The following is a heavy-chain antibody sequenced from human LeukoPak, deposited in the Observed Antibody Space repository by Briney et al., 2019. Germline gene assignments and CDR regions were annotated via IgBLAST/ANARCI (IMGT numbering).Heavy chain of an antibody. J-gene: IGHJ4*02. D-gene: IGHD6-19*01. CDR2: IKKDGSEK. V-gene: IGHV3-7*01. Sequence: PGGSLRLSCAASGFTFSSYWMSWVRQAPGKGLEWVANIKKDGSEKYYVDSVKGRFTISRDNAETSLYLQMNSLRAEDTAVYYCARDIKEYSSGWRLDYWGQGTLVTVSS. CDR3: ARDIKEYSSGWRLDY. CDR1: GFTFSSYW.